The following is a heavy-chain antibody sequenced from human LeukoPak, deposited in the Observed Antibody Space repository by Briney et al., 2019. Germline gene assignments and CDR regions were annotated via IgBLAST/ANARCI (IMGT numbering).Heavy chain of an antibody. J-gene: IGHJ5*02. CDR3: ATGPYYYDSSGYATGSRFDP. Sequence: ASVKVSCKASGYTFSSYGISWVRQAPGQGLEWMGWISAYNGNTNYAQKLQGRVTMTTDTSTSTAYMELRSLRSDDTAVYYCATGPYYYDSSGYATGSRFDPWGQGTLVTVSS. CDR2: ISAYNGNT. V-gene: IGHV1-18*01. CDR1: GYTFSSYG. D-gene: IGHD3-22*01.